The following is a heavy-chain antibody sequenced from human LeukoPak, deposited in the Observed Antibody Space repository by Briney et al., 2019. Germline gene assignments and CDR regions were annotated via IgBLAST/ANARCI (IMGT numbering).Heavy chain of an antibody. CDR2: IYHSGST. V-gene: IGHV4-38-2*02. D-gene: IGHD2-15*01. Sequence: SETLSLTCSVAGYSISSGYYWGWIRPPPGKGLEWIGSIYHSGSTYYNPSLKSRVTISIDTSKNHFSLKVNSVTAADTAVYYCARGFCSGVTCGFDYWGQGTLVTVSS. J-gene: IGHJ4*02. CDR3: ARGFCSGVTCGFDY. CDR1: GYSISSGYY.